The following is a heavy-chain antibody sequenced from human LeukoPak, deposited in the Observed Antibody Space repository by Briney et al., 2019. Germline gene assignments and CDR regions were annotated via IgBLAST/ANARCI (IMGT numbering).Heavy chain of an antibody. Sequence: GASLRLSCAASGFTFSSIGFHWVRQAPGKGPEREAVIWYDGSKRYYAESVEGRSTVSRVDSENTLYLQMNSLRAEDTAIYYCARDRGVRYFDYWGQGTLVTVSS. J-gene: IGHJ4*02. CDR1: GFTFSSIG. CDR3: ARDRGVRYFDY. V-gene: IGHV3-33*01. D-gene: IGHD3-10*01. CDR2: IWYDGSKR.